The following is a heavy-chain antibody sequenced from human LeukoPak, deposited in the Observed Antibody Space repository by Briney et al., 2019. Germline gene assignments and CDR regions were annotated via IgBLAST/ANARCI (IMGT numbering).Heavy chain of an antibody. CDR3: ARDREVYSRTLGD. Sequence: GSLRLSCAASGFTFSSYWMSWVRQAPGKGLEWVANIKHDGSVQYCVDSVKGRFTISRDNAKNSLYLQMNSLRAEDTAVYYCARDREVYSRTLGDWGQGTLVTVSS. CDR2: IKHDGSVQ. J-gene: IGHJ4*02. V-gene: IGHV3-7*01. D-gene: IGHD6-13*01. CDR1: GFTFSSYW.